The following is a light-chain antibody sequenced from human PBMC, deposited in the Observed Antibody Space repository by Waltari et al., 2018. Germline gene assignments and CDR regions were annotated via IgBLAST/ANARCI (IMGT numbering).Light chain of an antibody. CDR3: QQYNHSPTT. CDR2: GAS. Sequence: EVLMTQSPATLSVSPGERATLSCRASQSVSSNLAWYQQRPGQAPRLLIFGASTRAAGISDRVSGGGSGAEFTLSISSLQSEDRAVYYCQQYNHSPTTFGQGTRLEIK. J-gene: IGKJ2*01. V-gene: IGKV3-15*01. CDR1: QSVSSN.